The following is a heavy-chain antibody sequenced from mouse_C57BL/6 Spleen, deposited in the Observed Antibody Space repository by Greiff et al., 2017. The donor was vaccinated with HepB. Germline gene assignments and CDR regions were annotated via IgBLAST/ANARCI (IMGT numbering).Heavy chain of an antibody. V-gene: IGHV1-26*01. D-gene: IGHD1-1*01. CDR1: GYTFTDYY. J-gene: IGHJ3*01. Sequence: EVQLQQSGPELVKPGASVKISCKASGYTFTDYYMNWVKQSHGKSLEWIGDINPNNGGTSYNQKFKGKATLTVDKSSSTAYMELRSLTSEDSAVYYCARNPPYYYGSSYAWFAYWGQGTLVTVSA. CDR3: ARNPPYYYGSSYAWFAY. CDR2: INPNNGGT.